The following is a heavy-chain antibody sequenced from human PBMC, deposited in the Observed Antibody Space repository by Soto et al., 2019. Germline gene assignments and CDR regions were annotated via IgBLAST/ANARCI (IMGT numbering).Heavy chain of an antibody. V-gene: IGHV4-34*01. Sequence: PSLTCAVYGGSFRGYYWSWIRQPPGKGLEWIGEINHSGSTNYNPSLKSRVTISVDTSKSQFSLKLSSVTAADTAVYYCARFGSPTYTYYDYVWGSPLYYYGMDVWGQGTTVTVAS. CDR2: INHSGST. J-gene: IGHJ6*02. CDR1: GGSFRGYY. CDR3: ARFGSPTYTYYDYVWGSPLYYYGMDV. D-gene: IGHD3-16*01.